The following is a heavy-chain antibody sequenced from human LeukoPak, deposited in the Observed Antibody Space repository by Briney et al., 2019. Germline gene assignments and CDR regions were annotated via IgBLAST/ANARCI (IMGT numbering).Heavy chain of an antibody. J-gene: IGHJ6*02. CDR1: GGSISSGDYY. CDR2: IYYSGST. V-gene: IGHV4-30-4*01. D-gene: IGHD3-3*01. Sequence: SETLSLTCTVSGGSISSGDYYWSWIRQPPGKGLEWIGYIYYSGSTYYNPSLKSRVTISVDTSKNQFSLKLSSVTAADTAVYYCARDRGGYDFWSGYPSYYYYGMDVWGQGTTVTVSS. CDR3: ARDRGGYDFWSGYPSYYYYGMDV.